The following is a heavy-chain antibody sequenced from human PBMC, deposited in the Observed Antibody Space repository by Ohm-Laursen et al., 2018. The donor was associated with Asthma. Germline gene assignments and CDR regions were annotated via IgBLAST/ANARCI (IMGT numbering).Heavy chain of an antibody. D-gene: IGHD3-10*01. CDR3: ARGQGSGDISGSDPFDL. V-gene: IGHV3-53*01. CDR1: GFSVSGHF. J-gene: IGHJ3*01. CDR2: IYPGGAT. Sequence: SLRLSCAASGFSVSGHFMNWIRQGPEKGLEWVSDIYPGGATFYADSVKGRFTISRDDSKNTLNLQMSSLRGDGTAVYYCARGQGSGDISGSDPFDLWGQGTTVIVSS.